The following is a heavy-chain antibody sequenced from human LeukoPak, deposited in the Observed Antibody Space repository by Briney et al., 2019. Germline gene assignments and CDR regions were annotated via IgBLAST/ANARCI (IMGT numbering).Heavy chain of an antibody. Sequence: PGGSLRLSCAASGFSFGTHGMSWVRPGPGKGLEWVSALDGSGASIYYADSVKGRFTISRDNSKNTLFLQMNSLRAEDTAVYYCAKDSPILTVWGQGTMVTVSS. D-gene: IGHD3-9*01. J-gene: IGHJ3*01. CDR3: AKDSPILTV. CDR1: GFSFGTHG. V-gene: IGHV3-23*01. CDR2: LDGSGASI.